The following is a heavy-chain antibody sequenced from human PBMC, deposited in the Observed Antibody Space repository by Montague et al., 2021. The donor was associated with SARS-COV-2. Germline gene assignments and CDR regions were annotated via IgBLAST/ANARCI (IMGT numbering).Heavy chain of an antibody. Sequence: CAISGDSVSSNRAAWSWIRQSPSRGLEWLGRTYYRSKWYNEYAVSVNSRITINPDTSKNQFSLQVNSVTPEDTAVYYCARGADRYYFYGMDVWGQGTTVTVSS. CDR1: GDSVSSNRAA. CDR2: TYYRSKWYN. V-gene: IGHV6-1*01. CDR3: ARGADRYYFYGMDV. D-gene: IGHD6-19*01. J-gene: IGHJ6*02.